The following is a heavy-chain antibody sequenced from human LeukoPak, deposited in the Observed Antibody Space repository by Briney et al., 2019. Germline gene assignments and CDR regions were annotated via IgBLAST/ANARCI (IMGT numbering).Heavy chain of an antibody. CDR2: IRYDGNSN. J-gene: IGHJ4*02. D-gene: IGHD3-22*01. Sequence: GGSLRLSCAASGFPFRSYGMHWVRQAPGKGLEWVAFIRYDGNSNYYADSVKGRFTISRDNSRSTLYLQMNSLRAEDTAVYYCAKEEVISGNHGVYFDYWGQGTLVTVSS. CDR3: AKEEVISGNHGVYFDY. V-gene: IGHV3-30*02. CDR1: GFPFRSYG.